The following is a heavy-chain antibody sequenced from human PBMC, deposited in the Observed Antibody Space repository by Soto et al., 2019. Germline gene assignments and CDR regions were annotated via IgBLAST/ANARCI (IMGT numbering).Heavy chain of an antibody. V-gene: IGHV4-59*08. CDR1: GGSISSYY. D-gene: IGHD3-3*01. CDR3: ATRAADYDFWSGYYSYYYYMDV. CDR2: IYYSGST. J-gene: IGHJ6*03. Sequence: PLETLSLTCTVSGGSISSYYWSWIRQPPGKGLEWFGYIYYSGSTNYNPSLKSRVTISVDTSKNQFSLKLSSVTAADTAVYYCATRAADYDFWSGYYSYYYYMDVWGKGTTVTVSS.